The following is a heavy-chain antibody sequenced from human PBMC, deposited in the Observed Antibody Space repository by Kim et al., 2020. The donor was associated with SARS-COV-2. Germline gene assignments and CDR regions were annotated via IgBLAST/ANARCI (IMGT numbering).Heavy chain of an antibody. Sequence: GGSLRLSCAASGFTFSSYAISWVRQAPGKGLEWVSAISGSGGSTYYSDSVKGRFTISRDNSKNTLYLQMNSLRAEDTAVYYCAKNAYYDSSGYYPADAFDIWAQGTMVTVSS. J-gene: IGHJ3*02. CDR3: AKNAYYDSSGYYPADAFDI. D-gene: IGHD3-22*01. CDR2: ISGSGGST. V-gene: IGHV3-23*01. CDR1: GFTFSSYA.